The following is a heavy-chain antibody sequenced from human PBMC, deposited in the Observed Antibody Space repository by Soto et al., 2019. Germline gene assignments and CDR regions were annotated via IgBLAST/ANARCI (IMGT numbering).Heavy chain of an antibody. CDR1: GGSISSYY. Sequence: SATLSLTCTVSGGSISSYYWSWIRQPPGKGLEWIGYIYYSGSTNYNPSLKSRVTMSVDTSKNQFSLSLDSVTAADTAVYFCARAHAPTPLFDVWGQGSRVTVSS. D-gene: IGHD2-2*01. CDR2: IYYSGST. CDR3: ARAHAPTPLFDV. J-gene: IGHJ4*01. V-gene: IGHV4-59*01.